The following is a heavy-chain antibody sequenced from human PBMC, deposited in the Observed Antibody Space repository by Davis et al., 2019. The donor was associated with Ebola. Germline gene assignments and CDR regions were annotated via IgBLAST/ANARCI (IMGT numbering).Heavy chain of an antibody. V-gene: IGHV3-15*01. CDR1: GLPFINAW. J-gene: IGHJ4*02. Sequence: PGGSLRLSCAASGLPFINAWMTWVRQAPGKGLEWVGRITSRSYGGTTEYIAPVKGRFIISREDSMNMVYLQMNSLKPEDTGVYYCTTDLRGAPGTGADYWGQGTQVTVSS. CDR3: TTDLRGAPGTGADY. CDR2: ITSRSYGGTT. D-gene: IGHD6-13*01.